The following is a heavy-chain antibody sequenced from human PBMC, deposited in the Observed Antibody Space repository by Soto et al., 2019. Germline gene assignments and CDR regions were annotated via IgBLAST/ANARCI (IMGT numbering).Heavy chain of an antibody. CDR1: GYTFISYG. Sequence: ASVKVSCKASGYTFISYGISWVRQAPGQGLEWMGWISAYNGNTNYAQKLQGRVTMTTDTSTSTAYMELRSLRSDDTAVYYCAGTYYDFWSGYYTRFRYYFDYWGQGTLVTVSS. CDR3: AGTYYDFWSGYYTRFRYYFDY. CDR2: ISAYNGNT. D-gene: IGHD3-3*01. J-gene: IGHJ4*02. V-gene: IGHV1-18*01.